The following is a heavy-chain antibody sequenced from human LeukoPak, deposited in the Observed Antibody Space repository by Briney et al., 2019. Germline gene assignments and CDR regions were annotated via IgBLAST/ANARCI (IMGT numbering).Heavy chain of an antibody. D-gene: IGHD3-16*01. CDR2: VIPIFGTA. CDR1: GGTFSSYA. CDR3: ARGMPLGDYYYYYYMDV. Sequence: ASVKVSCKASGGTFSSYAISWVRQAPGQGLECMGGVIPIFGTANYAQKFQGRVTITADESTSTAYMELSSLRSEDTAVYYCARGMPLGDYYYYYYMDVWGKGTTVTVSS. V-gene: IGHV1-69*13. J-gene: IGHJ6*03.